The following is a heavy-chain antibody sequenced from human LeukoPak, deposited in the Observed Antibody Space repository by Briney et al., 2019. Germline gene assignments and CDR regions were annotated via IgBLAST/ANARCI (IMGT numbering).Heavy chain of an antibody. CDR2: INPSGGST. CDR3: ARASSSHHPHDY. D-gene: IGHD6-13*01. CDR1: GYTFTSYY. Sequence: EASVTVSCTASGYTFTSYYMHWVRQAPGQGLEWMGIINPSGGSTSYAQKFQGRVTMTRDTSTSTVYMELSSLRSEDTAVYYCARASSSHHPHDYWGPGTLVTVSS. V-gene: IGHV1-46*01. J-gene: IGHJ4*02.